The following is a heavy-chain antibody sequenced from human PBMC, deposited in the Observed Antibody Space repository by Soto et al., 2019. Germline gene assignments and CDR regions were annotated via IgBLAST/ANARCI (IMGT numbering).Heavy chain of an antibody. CDR2: ISGSGCST. CDR1: GFTFSSYA. Sequence: EVQLLESGGGLVQPGGSLRLSCAASGFTFSSYAMNWVRQAPGKGPEWVSVISGSGCSTYYADSVKGRFTISRDNSKNTLYLQMNSLRAEDTAVYYIANRTTGWDFDLWGRGTLVTVSS. J-gene: IGHJ2*01. V-gene: IGHV3-23*01. CDR3: ANRTTGWDFDL.